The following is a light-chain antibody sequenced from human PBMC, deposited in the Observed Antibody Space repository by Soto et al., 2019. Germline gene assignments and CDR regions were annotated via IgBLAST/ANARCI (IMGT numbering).Light chain of an antibody. CDR2: STS. V-gene: IGKV1-5*01. CDR3: QQYNSVSS. Sequence: IQMIQSPSTLSASLGRKVTISSRAGQSVSKWLAWYRQKPGQAPVLLIHSTSTLQLGVPSRFSGSGWGTEFTLTISNLQPDDSATYYCQQYNSVSSFGQGTKLVIE. J-gene: IGKJ2*03. CDR1: QSVSKW.